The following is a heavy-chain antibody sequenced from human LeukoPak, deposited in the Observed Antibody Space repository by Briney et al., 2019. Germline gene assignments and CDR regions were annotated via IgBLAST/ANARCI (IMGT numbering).Heavy chain of an antibody. D-gene: IGHD3-22*01. Sequence: PGGSLRLFCAASGFTFSSYGMHWVRQAPGKGLEWVAVISYDGSNKYYADSVKGRFTISRDNSKNTLYLQMNSLRAEDTAVYYCAKGPYYYDSSGSHPFDYWGQGTLVTVSS. J-gene: IGHJ4*02. V-gene: IGHV3-30*18. CDR1: GFTFSSYG. CDR2: ISYDGSNK. CDR3: AKGPYYYDSSGSHPFDY.